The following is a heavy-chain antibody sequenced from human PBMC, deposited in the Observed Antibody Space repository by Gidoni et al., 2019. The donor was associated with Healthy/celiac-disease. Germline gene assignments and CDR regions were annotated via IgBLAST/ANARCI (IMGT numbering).Heavy chain of an antibody. CDR3: ARNYGDYGGAWFDP. D-gene: IGHD4-17*01. Sequence: QVQLQESGPGLVKPSETLSLTCTVSGGSISSYYWSWIRQPPGKGLEWIGYIYYSGSTNYNPSLKSRVTISVDTSKNQFSLKLSSVTAADTAVYYCARNYGDYGGAWFDPWGQGTLVTVSS. V-gene: IGHV4-59*08. CDR2: IYYSGST. CDR1: GGSISSYY. J-gene: IGHJ5*02.